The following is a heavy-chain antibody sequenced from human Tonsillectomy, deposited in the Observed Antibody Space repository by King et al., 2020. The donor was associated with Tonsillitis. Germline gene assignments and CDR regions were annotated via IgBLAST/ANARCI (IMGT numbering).Heavy chain of an antibody. Sequence: VQLVESGGGVVQPGRSLRLSCAASGFTFSSYGMHWVRQAPGKGLEWVAVIWYDGSNKYYADSVKGRFTISRDNSKNTLYLQMNSLRAEDTAVYYCARDARSYGDYETDYWGKGTLVTVSS. D-gene: IGHD4-17*01. CDR1: GFTFSSYG. V-gene: IGHV3-33*08. J-gene: IGHJ4*02. CDR2: IWYDGSNK. CDR3: ARDARSYGDYETDY.